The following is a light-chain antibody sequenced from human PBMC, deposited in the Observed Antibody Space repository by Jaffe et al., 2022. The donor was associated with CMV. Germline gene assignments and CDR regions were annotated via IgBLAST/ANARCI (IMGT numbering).Light chain of an antibody. CDR2: LGS. CDR3: MQALQTPGASSR. CDR1: QSLLHSNGYNY. V-gene: IGKV2-28*01. J-gene: IGKJ3*01. Sequence: DIVMTQSPLSLPVTPGEPASISCRSSQSLLHSNGYNYLDWYLQKPGQSPQLLIYLGSNRASGVPDRFSGSGSGTDFTLKISRVEAEDVGVYYCMQALQTPGASSRFGPGTKVDIK.